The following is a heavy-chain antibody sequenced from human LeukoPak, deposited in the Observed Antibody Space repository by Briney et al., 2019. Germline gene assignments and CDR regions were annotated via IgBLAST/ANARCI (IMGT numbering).Heavy chain of an antibody. J-gene: IGHJ4*02. CDR1: GGSISSYY. CDR2: IYYSGST. D-gene: IGHD5-18*01. Sequence: SETLSLTCTVSGGSISSYYWSWIRQPPGKGLEWIGYIYYSGSTNYNPSLKSRVTISVDTSKNQFSLKLSSVTAADTAVYYCARHLWPTAMVTYWGQGTLVTVSS. CDR3: ARHLWPTAMVTY. V-gene: IGHV4-59*01.